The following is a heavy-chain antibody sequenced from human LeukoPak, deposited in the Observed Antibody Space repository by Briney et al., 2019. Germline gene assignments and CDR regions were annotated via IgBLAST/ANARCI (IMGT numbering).Heavy chain of an antibody. J-gene: IGHJ3*02. CDR3: ARSGGRGYSYGYWEADAFDI. CDR1: GGTFSSYA. CDR2: IIPIFGTA. D-gene: IGHD5-18*01. V-gene: IGHV1-69*01. Sequence: GASVKVSCKASGGTFSSYAISWVRQAPGQGLEWMGGIIPIFGTANYAQKFQGRVTITADESTSTAYMELSSLRSEDTAVYYCARSGGRGYSYGYWEADAFDIWGQGTMVTVSS.